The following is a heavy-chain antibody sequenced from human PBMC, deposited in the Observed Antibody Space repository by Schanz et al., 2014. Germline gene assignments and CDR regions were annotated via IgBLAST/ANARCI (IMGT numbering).Heavy chain of an antibody. Sequence: QVQLVESGGGVVQPGGSLRLSCTASGFPFSDYFMAWIRQPPGRGLEVVSYIGNGGVTIYYADSVKGRITISRDNSKISLYLQMHSLRAEDAAVYYCARDATTECYYSAGPHIDYWGQGTLLTVSS. D-gene: IGHD1-26*01. CDR3: ARDATTECYYSAGPHIDY. J-gene: IGHJ4*02. V-gene: IGHV3-11*04. CDR2: IGNGGVTI. CDR1: GFPFSDYF.